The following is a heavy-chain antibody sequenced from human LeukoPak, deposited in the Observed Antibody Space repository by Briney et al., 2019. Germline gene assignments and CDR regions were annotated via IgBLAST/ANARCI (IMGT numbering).Heavy chain of an antibody. CDR1: GGSFSGLY. CDR3: ARPAVDSRSYYSRVHIRGYHFDY. V-gene: IGHV4-34*01. D-gene: IGHD3-22*01. Sequence: SETLSLTCAVYGGSFSGLYWSWIRQPPGKGLEWIGEVNHRGSTNYNPSLKSRVAISVDTSNNQFSLRLSSVTAADTAVYYSARPAVDSRSYYSRVHIRGYHFDYWGQGTLVTVSS. J-gene: IGHJ4*02. CDR2: VNHRGST.